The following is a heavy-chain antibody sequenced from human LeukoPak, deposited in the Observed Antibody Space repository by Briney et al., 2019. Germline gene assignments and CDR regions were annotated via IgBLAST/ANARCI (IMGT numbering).Heavy chain of an antibody. Sequence: PGGSLRLSCAASGFSFSSYAMHWVRQAPGKGLEWVAVVSFDGDNKYYADSVKDRFTISRDNSQNTLYLQLNSLRAEDTAVYYCARDWTLNYWGQATLLTVSS. CDR3: ARDWTLNY. CDR1: GFSFSSYA. CDR2: VSFDGDNK. J-gene: IGHJ4*02. V-gene: IGHV3-30-3*01. D-gene: IGHD3/OR15-3a*01.